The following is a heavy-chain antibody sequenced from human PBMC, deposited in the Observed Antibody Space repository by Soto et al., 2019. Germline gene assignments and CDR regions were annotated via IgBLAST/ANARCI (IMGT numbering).Heavy chain of an antibody. J-gene: IGHJ5*02. V-gene: IGHV3-23*01. Sequence: GGSLRLSCAASGFTFSSYAMSWVRQAPGKGLEWVSAISGSGGSTYYADSVKGRFTISRDNSKNTLYPQMNSLRAEDTAVYYCAIDLVLPVTTWFGPWGQGTLVTVSS. CDR1: GFTFSSYA. CDR2: ISGSGGST. CDR3: AIDLVLPVTTWFGP. D-gene: IGHD4-17*01.